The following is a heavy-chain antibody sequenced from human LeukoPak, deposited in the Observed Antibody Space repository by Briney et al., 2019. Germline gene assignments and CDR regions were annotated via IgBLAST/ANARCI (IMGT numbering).Heavy chain of an antibody. CDR2: IRGDGSMT. J-gene: IGHJ6*02. CDR1: EFTFSAYW. CDR3: ARGGGLDV. Sequence: GGSLRLSCAASEFTFSAYWMHWVRQAPGKGLVWVSRIRGDGSMTNYADSVKGRFTISRDNAKNSLYLQMSNLRAEDTAVYFCARGGGLDVWGQGATVTVSS. V-gene: IGHV3-74*01. D-gene: IGHD3-16*01.